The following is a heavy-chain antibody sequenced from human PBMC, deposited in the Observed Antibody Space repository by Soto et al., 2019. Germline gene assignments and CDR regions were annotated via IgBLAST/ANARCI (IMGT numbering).Heavy chain of an antibody. CDR3: AAGRWRVRC. Sequence: EVQLVESGGGLVQPGGSLRVSCETSGCSFSDYWMSWVRQSPGKGMEWVANVTQDGSEKNTVDSMKGRCSISRDNARKSGYLQRNSLRGDDTAVYHCAAGRWRVRCWGQGTRVTVSS. V-gene: IGHV3-7*05. CDR1: GCSFSDYW. J-gene: IGHJ4*02. D-gene: IGHD1-1*01. CDR2: VTQDGSEK.